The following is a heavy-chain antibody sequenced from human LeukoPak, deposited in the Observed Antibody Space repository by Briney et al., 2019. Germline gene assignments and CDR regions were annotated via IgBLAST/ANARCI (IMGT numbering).Heavy chain of an antibody. V-gene: IGHV1-24*01. D-gene: IGHD3-10*01. CDR3: ATVPHMVRGVIWFDP. CDR1: GYTLTEVS. Sequence: ASVKVSCKVSGYTLTEVSMHWVRQAPGKGLEWMGGFDPEDGETIYAQKFQGRVTMTEDTSTDTAYMELSSLRSEDTAVYHCATVPHMVRGVIWFDPWGQGTLVTVSS. J-gene: IGHJ5*02. CDR2: FDPEDGET.